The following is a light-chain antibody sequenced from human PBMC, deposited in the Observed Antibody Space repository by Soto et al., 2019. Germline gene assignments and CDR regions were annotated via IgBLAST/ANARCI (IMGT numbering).Light chain of an antibody. J-gene: IGLJ3*02. Sequence: QSALTQPRSVSGSPGQSVTISCTGTSSGLGDYNHVSWYQQHPGKAPKLVIYNFNKRPSGVPDRFSGSKSGNTASLTISGLQAEDEADYYCCSYAGSFTWVFGGGTKLTV. V-gene: IGLV2-11*01. CDR2: NFN. CDR1: SSGLGDYNH. CDR3: CSYAGSFTWV.